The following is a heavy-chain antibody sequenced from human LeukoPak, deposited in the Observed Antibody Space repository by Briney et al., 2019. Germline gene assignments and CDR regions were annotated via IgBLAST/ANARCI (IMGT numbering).Heavy chain of an antibody. CDR3: ARGGPYSSSWYGARAYFQH. CDR1: GGSFSGYY. CDR2: INHSGST. Sequence: SETLSLTCAVYGGSFSGYYWSWIRQPPGKGLEWIGEINHSGSTNYNPSLKGRVTISVDTSKNQFSLKLSSVTAADTAVYYCARGGPYSSSWYGARAYFQHWGQGTLVTVSS. V-gene: IGHV4-34*01. J-gene: IGHJ1*01. D-gene: IGHD6-13*01.